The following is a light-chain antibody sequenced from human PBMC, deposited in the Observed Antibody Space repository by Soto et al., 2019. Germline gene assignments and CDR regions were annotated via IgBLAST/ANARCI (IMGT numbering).Light chain of an antibody. V-gene: IGLV2-8*01. CDR1: ASDVGGNNY. J-gene: IGLJ1*01. Sequence: QSALAQPPSASGSLGQSVTISCTVTASDVGGNNYVSWYQQHPGTAPKLMIYEVTKRPSGVPDRFSGSKSGNTASLTVSGLQAEDEADYYCSSYAGSSTLYVFGTGTKVTVL. CDR3: SSYAGSSTLYV. CDR2: EVT.